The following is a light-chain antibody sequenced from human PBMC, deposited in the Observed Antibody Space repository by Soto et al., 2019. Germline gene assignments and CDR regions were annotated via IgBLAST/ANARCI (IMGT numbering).Light chain of an antibody. V-gene: IGKV3-11*01. CDR2: DAS. J-gene: IGKJ4*01. Sequence: EIVLTQSPATLSLSPGERATLSCRASQSVSTYLAWYQLRPGQAPRLLIYDASNRATGIPARFSGSGSGTDFTLTISSLEPEEFAVYYCQQRYNWPPLTFGGGTRVEIK. CDR1: QSVSTY. CDR3: QQRYNWPPLT.